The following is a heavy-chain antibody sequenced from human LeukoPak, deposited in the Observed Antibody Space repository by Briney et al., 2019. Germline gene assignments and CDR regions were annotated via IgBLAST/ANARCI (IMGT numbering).Heavy chain of an antibody. CDR3: AKTTLTSFNSFDI. D-gene: IGHD4-17*01. CDR1: GFTFSSYD. Sequence: PGGSLRLSCAASGFTFSSYDMHWVRQAPGKGLEWVAVISYDGGNKYYADSVKGRFTIFRDNAKNTLNLEMNSLRLGTPPGYYCAKTTLTSFNSFDIGGQRTMLTVSS. V-gene: IGHV3-30-3*02. CDR2: ISYDGGNK. J-gene: IGHJ3*02.